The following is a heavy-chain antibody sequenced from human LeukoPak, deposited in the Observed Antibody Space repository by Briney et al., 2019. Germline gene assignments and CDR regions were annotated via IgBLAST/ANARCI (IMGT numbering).Heavy chain of an antibody. V-gene: IGHV1-2*02. Sequence: ASVKVSCKASGYTFTNYYLHWVRQAPGQGLEWMGWINPNSGGTNYAQKFQGRVTMTRDTSISTAYMELSRLRSDDTAVYYCARVTRMVAATRTPFDYWGQGTLVTVSS. CDR2: INPNSGGT. J-gene: IGHJ4*02. CDR1: GYTFTNYY. D-gene: IGHD2-15*01. CDR3: ARVTRMVAATRTPFDY.